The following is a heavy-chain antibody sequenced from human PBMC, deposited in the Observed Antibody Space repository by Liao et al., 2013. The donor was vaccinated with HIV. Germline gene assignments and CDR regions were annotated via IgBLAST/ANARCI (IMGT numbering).Heavy chain of an antibody. J-gene: IGHJ3*02. D-gene: IGHD1-26*01. Sequence: QVQLQESGPGLVKPSQTLSLTCTVSGGSIRSGYYSWTWIRQPAGKGLECIGRIYTSGSINYNPSLRSRATMSVDTSKNQFSLNLTSVTAADTAVYYCARALYFPSWDGFGFDIWGQGTMVTVSS. CDR1: GGSIRSGYYS. CDR3: ARALYFPSWDGFGFDI. V-gene: IGHV4-61*02. CDR2: IYTSGSI.